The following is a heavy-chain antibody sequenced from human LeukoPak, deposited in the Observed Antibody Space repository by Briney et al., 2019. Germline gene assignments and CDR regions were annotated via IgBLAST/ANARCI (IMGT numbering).Heavy chain of an antibody. CDR2: LNPKSGGT. CDR3: ARNDWNDPWFDP. CDR1: GYTFTVYY. V-gene: IGHV1-2*02. J-gene: IGHJ5*02. Sequence: ASVTVSCTASGYTFTVYYIHWVRQAPGQGLEWMGWLNPKSGGTNYAQNFQGRVTMTRDTISNTAYMELSRLRSDDTAVYYCARNDWNDPWFDPWGQGTLVTVSS. D-gene: IGHD1-1*01.